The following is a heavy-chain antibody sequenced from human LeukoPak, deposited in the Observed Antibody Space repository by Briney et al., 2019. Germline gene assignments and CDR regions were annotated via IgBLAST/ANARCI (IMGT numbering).Heavy chain of an antibody. D-gene: IGHD3-10*01. Sequence: SETLSLTCTVSGGSISSSDSYWAWVRQPPGKGLEWIGSICFSRATYYNPSLKSRVTMSIDTSKNHFSLKLSSVTAADTAVYYCARVRVDLGGPIDYWGQGTLVTVSS. CDR2: ICFSRAT. CDR1: GGSISSSDSY. CDR3: ARVRVDLGGPIDY. V-gene: IGHV4-39*02. J-gene: IGHJ4*02.